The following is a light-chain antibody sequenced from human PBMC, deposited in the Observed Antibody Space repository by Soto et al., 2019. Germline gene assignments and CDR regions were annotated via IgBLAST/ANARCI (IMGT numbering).Light chain of an antibody. Sequence: EIVMTQSPVTLSVSPGERATLSCRASQTIIHNLAWYQQKPGQAPRLLIYDASTRATGIPDRFSGSGSGTEFTLSISSLQSEDFAVYYCQQYKSWPPITFGQGTRLEMK. CDR1: QTIIHN. CDR2: DAS. V-gene: IGKV3-15*01. J-gene: IGKJ5*01. CDR3: QQYKSWPPIT.